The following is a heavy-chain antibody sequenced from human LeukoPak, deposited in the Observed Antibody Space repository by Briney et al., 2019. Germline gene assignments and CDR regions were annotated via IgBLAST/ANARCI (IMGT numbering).Heavy chain of an antibody. J-gene: IGHJ6*02. CDR2: IYYTGST. V-gene: IGHV4-61*01. CDR1: GGSVSSGSYY. D-gene: IGHD5-18*01. Sequence: SETLSLTCTVSGGSVSSGSYYWSWIRQPPGKGLEWIGHIYYTGSTNYNPSLKSRVTISVDTSKNQFSLKLSSVTAADTAVYYCARQGWIQLWLRYYYYGMDVWGQGTTVTVSS. CDR3: ARQGWIQLWLRYYYYGMDV.